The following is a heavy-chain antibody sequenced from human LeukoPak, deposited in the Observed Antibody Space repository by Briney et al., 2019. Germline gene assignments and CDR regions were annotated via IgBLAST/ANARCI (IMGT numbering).Heavy chain of an antibody. V-gene: IGHV4-59*08. CDR3: ARRQYYSDGRNAFDI. D-gene: IGHD3-16*01. Sequence: SETLSLTCTVSGGSISYYYWSWIRQPPGKGLEWIGYIYYTGATNYNPSLKSRVTISLDTSKNQFSLKLSSVTAADTAVYYCARRQYYSDGRNAFDIWGQGTMVTVSS. J-gene: IGHJ3*02. CDR2: IYYTGAT. CDR1: GGSISYYY.